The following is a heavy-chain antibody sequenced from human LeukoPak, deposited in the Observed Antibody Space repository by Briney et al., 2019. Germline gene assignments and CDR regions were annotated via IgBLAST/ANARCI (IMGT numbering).Heavy chain of an antibody. V-gene: IGHV3-48*03. D-gene: IGHD3-22*01. Sequence: GGSLRLSCAASGFTFSSYEMNWVRQAPGKGLEWVSYIGTSDSSTYYADSVKGRFTISRDNAKNSLYLQMNSLRAEDTAVYYCARYGDSSVYYSADAFDIWGRGTMVTVSS. CDR1: GFTFSSYE. CDR3: ARYGDSSVYYSADAFDI. J-gene: IGHJ3*02. CDR2: IGTSDSST.